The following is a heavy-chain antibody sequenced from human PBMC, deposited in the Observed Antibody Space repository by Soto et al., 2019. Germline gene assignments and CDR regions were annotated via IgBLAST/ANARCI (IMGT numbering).Heavy chain of an antibody. V-gene: IGHV3-23*01. Sequence: EVQLLESGGTLVQPGGSLRLSCAASGFIYGNTAMSWVRQAPGKGLEWVSAVSASGAKAYYADSVKGRFTISRDNSKSTLFLGMSSLTAEDTAVYYCAKQGAVITAIDCWGQGTLVTVSS. D-gene: IGHD6-25*01. J-gene: IGHJ4*02. CDR2: VSASGAKA. CDR3: AKQGAVITAIDC. CDR1: GFIYGNTA.